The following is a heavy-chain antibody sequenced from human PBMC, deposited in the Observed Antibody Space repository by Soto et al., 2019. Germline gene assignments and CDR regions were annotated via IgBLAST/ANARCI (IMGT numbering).Heavy chain of an antibody. D-gene: IGHD1-26*01. CDR1: GFTFDDYA. V-gene: IGHV3-9*01. Sequence: PGGSLRLSCAASGFTFDDYAMHWVRQAPGKGLEWVSGISWNSGSIGYADSVKGRFTISRDNAKNSLYLQMNSLRAEDTALYYSAKDIGWELLSVHYGMDVWGQGTTVTVSS. CDR3: AKDIGWELLSVHYGMDV. J-gene: IGHJ6*02. CDR2: ISWNSGSI.